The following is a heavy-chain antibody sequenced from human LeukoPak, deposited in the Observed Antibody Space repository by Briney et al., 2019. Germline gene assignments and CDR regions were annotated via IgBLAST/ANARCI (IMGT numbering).Heavy chain of an antibody. Sequence: GGSLRLSCAASGFTFSSYSMNWVRQAPGKGLEWVSYISSSSSTIYYADSVKGRFTLSRDNAKNLLYLQMNSLRAEDTAVYYCARVRYFDWLLYSFDYWGQGTLVSVSS. D-gene: IGHD3-9*01. CDR3: ARVRYFDWLLYSFDY. CDR2: ISSSSSTI. J-gene: IGHJ4*02. CDR1: GFTFSSYS. V-gene: IGHV3-48*01.